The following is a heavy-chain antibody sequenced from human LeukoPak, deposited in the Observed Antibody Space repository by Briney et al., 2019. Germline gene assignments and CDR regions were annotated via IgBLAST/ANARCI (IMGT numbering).Heavy chain of an antibody. J-gene: IGHJ4*02. CDR2: IYYSGST. CDR3: ARYYYDSSGYYFDY. V-gene: IGHV4-59*01. CDR1: GGSFSNYY. D-gene: IGHD3-22*01. Sequence: SETLSLTCAVYGGSFSNYYWTWIRQPPGKGLEWIGYIYYSGSTNYNPSLKSRVTISVDTSKNQFSLKLSSVTAADTAVYYCARYYYDSSGYYFDYWGQGTLVTVSS.